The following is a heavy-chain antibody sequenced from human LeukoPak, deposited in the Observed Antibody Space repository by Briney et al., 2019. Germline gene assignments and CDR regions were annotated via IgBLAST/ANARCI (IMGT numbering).Heavy chain of an antibody. V-gene: IGHV3-30*03. D-gene: IGHD6-13*01. CDR3: ARDRVWFGSSWQLDY. J-gene: IGHJ4*02. CDR2: ISYDGSNK. Sequence: GRSLRLSCAASGFTFSSYGMHWVRQAPGKGLEWVAVISYDGSNKYYADSVKGRFTISRDNSKNTLYLQMNSLRAEDTAVYYCARDRVWFGSSWQLDYWGQGTLVTVSS. CDR1: GFTFSSYG.